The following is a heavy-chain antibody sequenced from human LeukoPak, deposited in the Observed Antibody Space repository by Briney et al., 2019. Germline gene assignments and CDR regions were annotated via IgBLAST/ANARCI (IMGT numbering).Heavy chain of an antibody. CDR2: IYYSGST. CDR3: ARSPQRYYYDSSGYYFIDY. D-gene: IGHD3-22*01. CDR1: GGSISSGDYY. J-gene: IGHJ4*02. Sequence: SETLSLTCTVSGGSISSGDYYWRWIRQPPGKGLEWIGYIYYSGSTYYNPSLKSRVTISVDTSKNQFSLKLSSVTAADTAVYYCARSPQRYYYDSSGYYFIDYWGQGTLVTVSS. V-gene: IGHV4-30-4*01.